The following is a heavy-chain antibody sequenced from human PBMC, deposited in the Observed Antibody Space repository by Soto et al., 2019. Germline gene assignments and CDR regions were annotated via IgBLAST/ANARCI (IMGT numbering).Heavy chain of an antibody. J-gene: IGHJ4*02. CDR3: ARGLNSSASLDY. D-gene: IGHD5-18*01. V-gene: IGHV4-30-4*01. CDR1: GGSISSGDYY. Sequence: PSETLSLTCTVSGGSISSGDYYWSWIRQPPGKGLEWIGYIYYSGSTYYNPSLKSRVTISVDTSKNQFSLKLSSVTAADTAVYYCARGLNSSASLDYWGQGTLVTVSS. CDR2: IYYSGST.